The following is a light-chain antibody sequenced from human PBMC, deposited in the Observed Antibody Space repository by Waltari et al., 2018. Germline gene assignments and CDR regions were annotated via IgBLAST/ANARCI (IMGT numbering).Light chain of an antibody. CDR2: DTS. CDR1: QSVSSTK. CDR3: QQYDTSPLT. Sequence: IVLTQSPGTLSLSPGESANLSCRASQSVSSTKLAWYQQRPGQAPRLLIYDTSSRATDIPDRFSGSGSGTDFTLTIRRLEPEDFALFYCQQYDTSPLTFGGGTKVEIK. J-gene: IGKJ4*01. V-gene: IGKV3-20*01.